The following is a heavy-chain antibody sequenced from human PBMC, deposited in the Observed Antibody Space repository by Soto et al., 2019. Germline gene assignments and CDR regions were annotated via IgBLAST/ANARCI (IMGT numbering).Heavy chain of an antibody. CDR1: GGTFSSYA. CDR3: ARGRAVATTNYYYYYGMYV. J-gene: IGHJ6*02. CDR2: IIPIFGTA. D-gene: IGHD5-12*01. V-gene: IGHV1-69*06. Sequence: SVKVSCKASGGTFSSYAISWVRQAPGQGLEWMGGIIPIFGTANYAQKFQGRVTITADKSTSTDYMELSSLRSEDTAVYYCARGRAVATTNYYYYYGMYVWGQGTTVIVS.